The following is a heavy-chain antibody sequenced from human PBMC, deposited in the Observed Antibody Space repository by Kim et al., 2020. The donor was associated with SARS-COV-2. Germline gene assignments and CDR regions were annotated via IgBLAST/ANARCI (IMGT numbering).Heavy chain of an antibody. D-gene: IGHD3-10*01. V-gene: IGHV3-23*01. CDR1: GFTFSSYA. J-gene: IGHJ6*02. CDR2: ISGSGGSA. CDR3: AKEGDYGSGSYYNPPDV. Sequence: GGSLRLSCAASGFTFSSYAMSWVRQAPGKGLEWVSTISGSGGSAYYADSVKGRFTIARDNSKNTLYLQMNSLRAEDTAVYYCAKEGDYGSGSYYNPPDVWGQGTTVTVSS.